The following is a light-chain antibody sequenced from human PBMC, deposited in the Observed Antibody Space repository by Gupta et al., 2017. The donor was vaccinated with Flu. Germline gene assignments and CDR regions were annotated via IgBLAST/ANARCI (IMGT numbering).Light chain of an antibody. V-gene: IGKV1-8*01. Sequence: PTSLPASTGDRVSITCRASQGISTYLDWYQQRPGKAPKRLIYVASTGESGVPSRFSGSGSGTDFTLTISSLQSEDFAIYYCKQDDSCPRAFGQGTXVEIK. J-gene: IGKJ1*01. CDR3: KQDDSCPRA. CDR2: VAS. CDR1: QGISTY.